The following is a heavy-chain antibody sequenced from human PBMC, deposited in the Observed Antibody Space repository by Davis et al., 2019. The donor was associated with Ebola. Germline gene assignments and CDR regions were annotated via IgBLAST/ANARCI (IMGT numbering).Heavy chain of an antibody. V-gene: IGHV3-21*04. CDR2: ISSSRSYI. CDR1: GFTFSSYS. D-gene: IGHD3-3*01. Sequence: PGGSLRLSCAASGFTFSSYSMNWVRQAPGKGLEWVSSISSSRSYIYYADSAKGRFTISRDNSRNTLFLQMNSLRAEDTAVYHCAGGDFWSGRFDYWGQGTLVTVSS. CDR3: AGGDFWSGRFDY. J-gene: IGHJ4*02.